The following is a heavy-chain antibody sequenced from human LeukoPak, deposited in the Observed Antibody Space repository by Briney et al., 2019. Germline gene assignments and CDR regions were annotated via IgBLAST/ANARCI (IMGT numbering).Heavy chain of an antibody. V-gene: IGHV3-21*01. CDR3: ARDPYSGSYGADYYYYMDV. CDR2: ISSSSSYI. D-gene: IGHD1-26*01. CDR1: GFTFSSYS. Sequence: NPGGSLRLSCAASGFTFSSYSMNWVRQAPGKGLEWVSSISSSSSYIYYADSVKGRFTISRDNAKNSLYLQMNSLRAEDTAVYYCARDPYSGSYGADYYYYMDVWGKGTTVTISS. J-gene: IGHJ6*03.